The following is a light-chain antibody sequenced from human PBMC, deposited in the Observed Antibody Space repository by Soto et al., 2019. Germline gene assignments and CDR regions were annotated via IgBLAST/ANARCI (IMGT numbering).Light chain of an antibody. CDR1: QSVSRSL. CDR2: GAS. Sequence: VLTQSPCTLSLSPGERATLSCRASQSVSRSLLAWYQQKPGQAPRLLIYGASTRATGIADRFSGSGSGTDFTLTISRLEPEDFAVYYCQQYGNAPPYSFGQGTKVDIK. V-gene: IGKV3-20*01. CDR3: QQYGNAPPYS. J-gene: IGKJ2*03.